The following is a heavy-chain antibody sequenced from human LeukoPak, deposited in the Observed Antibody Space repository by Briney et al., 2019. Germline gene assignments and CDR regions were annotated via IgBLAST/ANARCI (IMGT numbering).Heavy chain of an antibody. CDR1: GYTFTGYY. J-gene: IGHJ4*02. D-gene: IGHD3-9*01. CDR3: ARDGRAYYVILTGYYHFDY. Sequence: GASVNVSCKASGYTFTGYYMHWVRQAPGPGREWLGWINPSSCGTNYAQKFERWVTMTRDTSLITAYMEMNRLRSDDTAVYYCARDGRAYYVILTGYYHFDYWGQGTLVTVSS. CDR2: INPSSCGT. V-gene: IGHV1-2*04.